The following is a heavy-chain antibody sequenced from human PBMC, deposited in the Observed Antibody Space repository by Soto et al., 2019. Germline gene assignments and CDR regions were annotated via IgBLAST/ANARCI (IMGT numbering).Heavy chain of an antibody. D-gene: IGHD3-10*01. J-gene: IGHJ5*02. CDR3: AREKMVRGVSGWFDP. V-gene: IGHV1-2*04. CDR2: INPNSGGT. CDR1: GYTFTGYY. Sequence: QVQLVQSGAEVKKPGASVKVSCKASGYTFTGYYMHWVRQAPGQGLEWMGWINPNSGGTNYAQKFQGWVTMTRDTSISTAYMELSRLRSDDTAVYYCAREKMVRGVSGWFDPWGQGTLVTVSS.